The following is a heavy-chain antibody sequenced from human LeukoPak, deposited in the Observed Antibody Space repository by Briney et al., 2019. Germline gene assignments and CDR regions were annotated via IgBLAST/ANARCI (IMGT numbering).Heavy chain of an antibody. CDR1: GGSFSGYY. Sequence: KPSETLSLTCAVYGGSFSGYYWSWIRQPPGKGLEWIGEINHSGSTNYNPSLKSRVTISVDTSKNQFSLKLSSVTVADTAVYYCARAIFLYSGSLYYYYGMDVWGQGTTVTVSS. D-gene: IGHD1-26*01. V-gene: IGHV4-34*01. CDR2: INHSGST. CDR3: ARAIFLYSGSLYYYYGMDV. J-gene: IGHJ6*02.